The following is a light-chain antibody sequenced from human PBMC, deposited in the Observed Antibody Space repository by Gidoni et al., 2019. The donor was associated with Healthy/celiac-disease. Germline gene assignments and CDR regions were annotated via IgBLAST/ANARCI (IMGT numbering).Light chain of an antibody. CDR1: QSVSSY. V-gene: IGKV3-11*01. CDR3: QQRSNWPLT. J-gene: IGKJ4*02. Sequence: ELVLTHSPATLSLSPGERATLSCRASQSVSSYLAWYQQKPGKAPRLLIYDASNRATGIPARFSGSGSGTDFTLTISSLEPEDFAAYYCQQRSNWPLTFGGGTKVEIK. CDR2: DAS.